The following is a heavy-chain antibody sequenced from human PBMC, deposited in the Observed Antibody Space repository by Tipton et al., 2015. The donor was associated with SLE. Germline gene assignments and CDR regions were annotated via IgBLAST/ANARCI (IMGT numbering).Heavy chain of an antibody. CDR2: INHSGST. D-gene: IGHD4-17*01. CDR1: GGAFSGHY. CDR3: ARGLYGDEPGY. J-gene: IGHJ4*02. Sequence: GLVKPSETLSLTCAVYGGAFSGHYCRWVRQPPGKGVGGGGEINHSGSTNYNPSLKIRVTISVDTSKNQFSLKLTSLTAADTAVYYCARGLYGDEPGYWGQGTLVTVSS. V-gene: IGHV4-34*01.